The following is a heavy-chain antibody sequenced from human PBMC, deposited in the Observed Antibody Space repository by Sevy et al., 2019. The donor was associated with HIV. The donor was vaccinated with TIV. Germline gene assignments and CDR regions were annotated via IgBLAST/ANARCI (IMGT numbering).Heavy chain of an antibody. D-gene: IGHD2-2*01. CDR2: ISPSGGST. CDR1: AFTFISYA. J-gene: IGHJ4*02. Sequence: GGSLRLSCAASAFTFISYAMSWVRQAPGKGLEWVSSISPSGGSTYYADSVKGRFSISRDNSKKTVDLQWNSLRAEDTAVYYCAKSEWGNIGFCTRSSCYPFDYWGQGTLVTVSS. CDR3: AKSEWGNIGFCTRSSCYPFDY. V-gene: IGHV3-23*01.